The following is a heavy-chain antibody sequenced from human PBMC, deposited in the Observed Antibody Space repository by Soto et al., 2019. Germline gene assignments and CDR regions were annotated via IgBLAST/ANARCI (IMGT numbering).Heavy chain of an antibody. V-gene: IGHV1-69*08. D-gene: IGHD4-17*01. Sequence: QVQLVQSGAEVTKPGSSVKVSCKASGGTFSSYTISWVRQAPGQGLEWMGRIIPILGIANYTQKIQGRVTITADKATSTAYMALSSLRSEDTAVYYSARDGDRQDYDGNSENYHYGMDVWGQGTTVTVSS. CDR2: IIPILGIA. J-gene: IGHJ6*02. CDR1: GGTFSSYT. CDR3: ARDGDRQDYDGNSENYHYGMDV.